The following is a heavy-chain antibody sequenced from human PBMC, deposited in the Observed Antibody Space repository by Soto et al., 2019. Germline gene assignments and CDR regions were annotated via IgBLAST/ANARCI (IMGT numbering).Heavy chain of an antibody. CDR2: ISYDGSNK. J-gene: IGHJ4*02. V-gene: IGHV3-30*18. CDR1: GFTFSSYG. CDR3: AKDPYFDY. Sequence: QVQLVESGGGVVPPGRSLRLSCAASGFTFSSYGMHWVRQAPGKGLEWVAVISYDGSNKYYADSVKGRFTIARDNSKNTLYLHMNSLRAEDTAVYYCAKDPYFDYWGQGTLVTVSS.